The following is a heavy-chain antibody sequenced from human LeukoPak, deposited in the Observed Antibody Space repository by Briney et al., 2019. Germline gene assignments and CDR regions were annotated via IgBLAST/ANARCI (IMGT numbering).Heavy chain of an antibody. CDR3: ARQPLEMATSGGFDY. J-gene: IGHJ4*02. V-gene: IGHV4-39*01. CDR1: GGSISSSSYY. Sequence: SETLSLTCTVSGGSISSSSYYWGWIRQPPGKGLEWIGSIYYSGSTYYNPSLKSRVTISVDTSKNQFSLKLSSVTAADTAVYCCARQPLEMATSGGFDYWGQGTLVTVSS. CDR2: IYYSGST. D-gene: IGHD5-24*01.